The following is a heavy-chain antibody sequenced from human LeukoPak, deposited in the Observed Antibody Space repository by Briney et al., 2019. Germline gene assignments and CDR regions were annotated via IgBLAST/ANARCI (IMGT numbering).Heavy chain of an antibody. J-gene: IGHJ4*02. CDR3: ARESDGKRGDY. CDR1: GFTFSNYA. CDR2: ITGSGAVT. V-gene: IGHV3-23*01. Sequence: GGSLRLSCAASGFTFSNYAMTWVRQAPGKGLAWVSTITGSGAVTYYADSVEGRFTISRDNSKKTLYLHMNSLRAEDTAVYYCARESDGKRGDYWGQGTLVTVSS. D-gene: IGHD1-14*01.